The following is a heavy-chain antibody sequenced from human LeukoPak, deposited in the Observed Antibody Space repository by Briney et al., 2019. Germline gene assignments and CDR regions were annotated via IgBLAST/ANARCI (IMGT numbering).Heavy chain of an antibody. D-gene: IGHD2-15*01. CDR3: ARDGTWRLDY. CDR1: GDSFSSNSAA. Sequence: SQTLSLTCAISGDSFSSNSAAWNWIRQSPSRGLEWLGRTYYRSKWYYDYALSVKSRSTINPDTSENQFSLQLNSVTPDDTAVYYCARDGTWRLDYWGQGILVTVSS. CDR2: TYYRSKWYY. V-gene: IGHV6-1*01. J-gene: IGHJ4*02.